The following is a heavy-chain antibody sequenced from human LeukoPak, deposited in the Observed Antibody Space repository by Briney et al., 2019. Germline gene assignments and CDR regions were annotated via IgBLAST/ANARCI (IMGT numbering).Heavy chain of an antibody. CDR1: GFTFSSYG. V-gene: IGHV3-30*18. CDR2: ISYDGSNK. Sequence: PGGSLRLSCAASGFTFSSYGMHWVRQAPGKGLEWVAVISYDGSNKYYADSVKGRFTISRDNSKNTLYLQMNSLRAEDTAVYYCAKDIAVAGIIDYWGQGTLVTVSS. J-gene: IGHJ4*02. CDR3: AKDIAVAGIIDY. D-gene: IGHD6-19*01.